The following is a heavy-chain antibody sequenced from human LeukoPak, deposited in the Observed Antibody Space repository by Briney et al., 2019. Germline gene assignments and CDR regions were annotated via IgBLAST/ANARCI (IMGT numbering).Heavy chain of an antibody. D-gene: IGHD6-13*01. CDR3: AKGYTSSWYRDAFDI. Sequence: GGSLRLSCAASGFTFSSYAMYRVRQAPGKGLEWVSVISGSGHITYYADSVKGRFTISRDDSKNTLYLQINSLRAEDTAIYYCAKGYTSSWYRDAFDIWGQGTMVTVSS. CDR2: ISGSGHIT. V-gene: IGHV3-23*01. J-gene: IGHJ3*02. CDR1: GFTFSSYA.